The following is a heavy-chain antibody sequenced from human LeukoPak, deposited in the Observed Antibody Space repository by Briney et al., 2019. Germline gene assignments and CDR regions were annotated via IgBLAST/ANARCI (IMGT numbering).Heavy chain of an antibody. Sequence: SETLSLTCAVYGGSFSGYYWSWIRQPPGKGLEWIGEINHSGSTNYNPSLKGRVTISVDTSKNQLSLKLSSVTAADTAVYYCARAGSYGSGSYHLHYGMDVWGQGTTVTVSS. CDR1: GGSFSGYY. CDR2: INHSGST. V-gene: IGHV4-34*01. CDR3: ARAGSYGSGSYHLHYGMDV. D-gene: IGHD3-10*01. J-gene: IGHJ6*02.